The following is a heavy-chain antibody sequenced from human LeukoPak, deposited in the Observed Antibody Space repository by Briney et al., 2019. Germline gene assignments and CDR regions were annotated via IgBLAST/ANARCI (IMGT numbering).Heavy chain of an antibody. CDR2: IWYDGSNK. CDR3: ARDLGYCTNGVCYSAYYYGMDV. CDR1: GFTFSSYG. D-gene: IGHD2-8*01. J-gene: IGHJ6*02. Sequence: PGGSLRLSCAASGFTFSSYGMHWVRQAPGKGLEWVAVIWYDGSNKYYADSVKGRFTISRDNSKNTLYLQMNSLRAEDTAVYYCARDLGYCTNGVCYSAYYYGMDVWGQGTTVTVSS. V-gene: IGHV3-33*01.